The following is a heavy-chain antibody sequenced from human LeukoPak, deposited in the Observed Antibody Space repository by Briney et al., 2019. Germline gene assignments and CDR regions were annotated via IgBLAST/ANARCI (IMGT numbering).Heavy chain of an antibody. CDR1: GLTFSEYW. CDR3: TSGIGTYDY. CDR2: ISKDGGST. D-gene: IGHD1-14*01. J-gene: IGHJ4*02. V-gene: IGHV3-74*03. Sequence: GGSLRLSCAVSGLTFSEYWMHWVRQDAGKGLVWVAGISKDGGSTEYADFVKGRCTISRDNAKNTLYLQMNSLTVDDTAVYYFTSGIGTYDYWGLGAQVTVSS.